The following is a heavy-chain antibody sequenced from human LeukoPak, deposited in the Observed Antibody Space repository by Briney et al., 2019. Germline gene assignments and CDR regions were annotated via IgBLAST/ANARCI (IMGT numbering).Heavy chain of an antibody. J-gene: IGHJ4*02. CDR2: LNWNGGST. V-gene: IGHV3-20*04. D-gene: IGHD3-10*02. CDR3: ARGYFVRNDY. Sequence: ETLSLTCTVSGDSISSSNYYWGWIRQPPGKGLEWVSGLNWNGGSTGYADSLKGRFTISRDNAKNSLYLQMNSLRAEDTALYYCARGYFVRNDYWGQGTLVTVSS. CDR1: GDSISSSNYY.